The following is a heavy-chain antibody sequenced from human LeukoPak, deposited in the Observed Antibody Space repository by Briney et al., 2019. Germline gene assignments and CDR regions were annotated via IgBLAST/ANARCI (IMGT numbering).Heavy chain of an antibody. Sequence: PGGSLRLSCAASGFSFSSYTMNWVRQAPGKGLEWVSGISGRGDTTYYADSVKGRFTISRDNSKNTLYLQMDSLRAEDTALYYCAQVRSLNYYDSSGYYYWGQGTLVTVSS. CDR3: AQVRSLNYYDSSGYYY. J-gene: IGHJ4*02. CDR1: GFSFSSYT. D-gene: IGHD3-22*01. CDR2: ISGRGDTT. V-gene: IGHV3-23*01.